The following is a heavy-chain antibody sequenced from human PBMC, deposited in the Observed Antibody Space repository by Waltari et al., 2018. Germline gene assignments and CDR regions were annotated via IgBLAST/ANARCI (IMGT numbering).Heavy chain of an antibody. CDR2: IVVGSGNT. D-gene: IGHD6-13*01. V-gene: IGHV1-58*01. Sequence: QMQLVQSGPEVKKPGTSVKVSCTASGFTFTSSAVQWVRQARGQRLEWIGWIVVGSGNTKDSQKFQGRVTITRDTSASTAYMELSSLRSEDTAVYYCARDEARGSSSWSIDPWGQGTLVTVSS. J-gene: IGHJ5*02. CDR3: ARDEARGSSSWSIDP. CDR1: GFTFTSSA.